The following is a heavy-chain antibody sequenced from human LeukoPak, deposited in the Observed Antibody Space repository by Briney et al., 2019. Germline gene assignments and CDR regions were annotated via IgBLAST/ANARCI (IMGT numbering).Heavy chain of an antibody. CDR3: ARAFRARYFDL. V-gene: IGHV4-39*01. CDR1: GGSITTSSYY. D-gene: IGHD2/OR15-2a*01. J-gene: IGHJ2*01. Sequence: SETLSLTCTVSGGSITTSSYYWGWIRQPPGKGLEWIGIIYYSGSTYYNPSLEGRVTISVDTSKNQFSLKLSSVTAADTAVYYCARAFRARYFDLWGRGTLVTVSS. CDR2: IYYSGST.